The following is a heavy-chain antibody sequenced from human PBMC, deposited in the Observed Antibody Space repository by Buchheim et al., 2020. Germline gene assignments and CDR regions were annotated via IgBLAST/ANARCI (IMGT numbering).Heavy chain of an antibody. J-gene: IGHJ4*02. CDR2: IKNKANSYTT. CDR3: ARVPSYYGSMMAD. Sequence: EVQLVESGGRLVQPGGSLRLSCAASGFIFSDHYMDWVRQAPGKGLEWVGRIKNKANSYTTEYAASVKGRFSISRDDSKNSLYLQMNSLKTEDTAVYYCARVPSYYGSMMADWGQGTL. V-gene: IGHV3-72*01. CDR1: GFIFSDHY. D-gene: IGHD3-10*01.